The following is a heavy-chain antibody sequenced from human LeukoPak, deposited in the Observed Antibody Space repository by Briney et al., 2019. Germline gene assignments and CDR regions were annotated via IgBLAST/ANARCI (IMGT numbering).Heavy chain of an antibody. CDR3: ARQLAASGTFDY. CDR1: GFTFSGYD. CDR2: IGTADDT. Sequence: GGSLRLSCAASGFTFSGYDMHWVRQAPGKGLDWVSAIGTADDTYYPASVKGRFTISRENAKNSLYLQMSSLRAGDTAVYYCARQLAASGTFDYWGQGTLVTVSS. V-gene: IGHV3-13*01. D-gene: IGHD6-13*01. J-gene: IGHJ4*02.